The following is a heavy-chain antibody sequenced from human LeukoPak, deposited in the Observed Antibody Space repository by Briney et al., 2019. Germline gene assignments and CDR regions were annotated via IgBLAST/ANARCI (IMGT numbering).Heavy chain of an antibody. CDR2: MNPNSGNT. CDR1: GYTFISYD. CDR3: ARASSITIFGVVIDGYWFDP. Sequence: ASVKVSCKASGYTFISYDINWVRQATGQGLEWMGWMNPNSGNTGYAQKFQGRVTITRNTSISTAYMELSSLRSEDTAVYYYARASSITIFGVVIDGYWFDPWGQGTLVTVSS. J-gene: IGHJ5*02. V-gene: IGHV1-8*03. D-gene: IGHD3-3*01.